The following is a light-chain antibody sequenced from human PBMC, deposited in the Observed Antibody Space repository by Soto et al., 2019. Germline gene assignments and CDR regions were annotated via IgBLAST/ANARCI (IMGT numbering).Light chain of an antibody. J-gene: IGKJ3*01. CDR1: QSVSNN. Sequence: EIVLTQSPATPSVSPGERATLSCRASQSVSNNLAWYQQKSGQAPRLLIYGASTRATGLPARFSGSGSGTEFTLTISSLQSEDFAVYYCHQYNNWPSFGPGTKVDIK. V-gene: IGKV3-15*01. CDR2: GAS. CDR3: HQYNNWPS.